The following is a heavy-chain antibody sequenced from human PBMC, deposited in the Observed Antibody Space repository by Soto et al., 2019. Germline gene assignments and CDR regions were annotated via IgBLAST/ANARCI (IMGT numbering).Heavy chain of an antibody. V-gene: IGHV4-39*01. CDR2: IYYSGNT. Sequence: ETLSLTCTVSGDSISSSNYFWGWIRQPPGKGLEWIGTIYYSGNTYYSPSLRSRVTISVDTSKNQFSLKLSSVTAADAAVYYCARHKIGSYGDYFDYWGQGTLVTVSS. CDR1: GDSISSSNYF. D-gene: IGHD4-17*01. CDR3: ARHKIGSYGDYFDY. J-gene: IGHJ4*02.